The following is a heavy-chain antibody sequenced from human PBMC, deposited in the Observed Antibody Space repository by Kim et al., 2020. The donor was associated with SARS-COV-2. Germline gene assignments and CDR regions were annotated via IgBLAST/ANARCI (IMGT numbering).Heavy chain of an antibody. CDR2: INPSGGST. V-gene: IGHV1-46*01. D-gene: IGHD1-26*01. Sequence: ASVKVSCKASGYTFTSYYMHWVRQAPGQGLEWMGIINPSGGSTSYAQKFQGRVTMTRDTSTSTVYMELSSLRSEDTAVYYCARAPGGSYGGSTYYFDYWGQGTLVTVSS. CDR3: ARAPGGSYGGSTYYFDY. CDR1: GYTFTSYY. J-gene: IGHJ4*02.